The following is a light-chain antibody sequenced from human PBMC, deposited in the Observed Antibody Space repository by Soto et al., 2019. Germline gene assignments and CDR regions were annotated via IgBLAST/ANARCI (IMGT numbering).Light chain of an antibody. J-gene: IGLJ2*01. CDR2: SDN. CDR1: SSNMGSNT. CDR3: AAWDGSLNHIL. V-gene: IGLV1-44*01. Sequence: QSVLTKPPSASGTPGQRVTISCSGSSSNMGSNTVNWYQHLPGMTPKLLIYSDNQRPSGVPDRFSGSKSGTSASLAITGLQSEDEADYYCAAWDGSLNHILFGGGTKLTVL.